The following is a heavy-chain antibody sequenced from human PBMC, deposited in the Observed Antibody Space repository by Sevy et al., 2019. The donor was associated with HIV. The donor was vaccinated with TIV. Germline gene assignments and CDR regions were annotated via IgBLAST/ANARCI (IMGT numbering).Heavy chain of an antibody. CDR2: INSDGSST. CDR1: GFTFSSYW. D-gene: IGHD6-13*01. Sequence: GGSLRLSCAASGFTFSSYWMHWVRQAPGKGLVWVSRINSDGSSTSYADSVKGRFTISRDNAKNTLYLQMNSLRAEDTAVYYCARAMAATNIYYYYYMDVWGKGTTVTVSS. J-gene: IGHJ6*03. V-gene: IGHV3-74*01. CDR3: ARAMAATNIYYYYYMDV.